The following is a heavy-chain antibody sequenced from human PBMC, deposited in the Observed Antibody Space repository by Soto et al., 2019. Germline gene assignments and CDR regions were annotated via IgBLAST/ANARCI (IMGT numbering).Heavy chain of an antibody. Sequence: EVQLVESGGDLVEPGGSLRLSCAASGFTFSNAWMSWVRQAPGKGLEWVGLIKSKTAGGTTDYAAPVKGRFTVSREESKNTLYLQINSLRTEDTAVYYCTTGRFFAYLLYVPGEFWGQGTLVTVSS. D-gene: IGHD3-9*01. CDR2: IKSKTAGGTT. CDR3: TTGRFFAYLLYVPGEF. J-gene: IGHJ4*02. V-gene: IGHV3-15*01. CDR1: GFTFSNAW.